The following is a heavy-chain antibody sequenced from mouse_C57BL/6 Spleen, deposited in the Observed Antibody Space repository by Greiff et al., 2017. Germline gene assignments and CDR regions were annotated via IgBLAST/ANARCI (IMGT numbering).Heavy chain of an antibody. J-gene: IGHJ3*01. CDR3: ARRSLLGGFAY. CDR2: INPNNGGT. CDR1: GYTFTDYN. D-gene: IGHD2-1*01. V-gene: IGHV1-18*01. Sequence: EVKVVESGPELVKPGASVKIPCKASGYTFTDYNMDWVKQSHGKSLEWIGDINPNNGGTIYNQKFKGKATLTVDKSSSTAYMELRSLTSEDTAVYYCARRSLLGGFAYWGQGTLVTVSA.